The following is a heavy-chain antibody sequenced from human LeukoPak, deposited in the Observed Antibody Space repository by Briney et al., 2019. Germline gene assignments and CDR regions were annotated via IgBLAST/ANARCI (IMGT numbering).Heavy chain of an antibody. Sequence: SVKVSCKASGGTFSSYAISWVRQAPGQGLEWMGRIIPIFGTANYAQKFQGRVTITTDESTSTAYMELSGLRSEDTAVYYCAREYCGGDCYSGWLDYWGQGTQVTVSS. J-gene: IGHJ4*02. CDR2: IIPIFGTA. D-gene: IGHD2-21*02. CDR3: AREYCGGDCYSGWLDY. V-gene: IGHV1-69*05. CDR1: GGTFSSYA.